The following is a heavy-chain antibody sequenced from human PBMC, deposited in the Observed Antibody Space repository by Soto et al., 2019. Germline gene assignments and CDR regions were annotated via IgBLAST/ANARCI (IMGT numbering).Heavy chain of an antibody. D-gene: IGHD4-17*01. J-gene: IGHJ6*02. CDR3: GTTGYYYGMDV. CDR2: IYYSGST. V-gene: IGHV4-59*01. Sequence: ETLSLTCTVSGGSISSYYWSWIRQPPGKGLEWIGYIYYSGSTNYNPSLKSRVTISVDTSKNQFSLKLSSVTAADTAVYYCGTTGYYYGMDVWGQGTTVTVSS. CDR1: GGSISSYY.